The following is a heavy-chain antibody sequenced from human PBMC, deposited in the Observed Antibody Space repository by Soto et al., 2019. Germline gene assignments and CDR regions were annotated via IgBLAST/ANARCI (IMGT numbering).Heavy chain of an antibody. V-gene: IGHV4-61*01. J-gene: IGHJ3*02. Sequence: SETLSLTCAVYGGFVSSGSYYWSWIRQPPGKGLECIGEMSHSGGTHFNKSLKSRVTISVDTSKNQFSLKMSSVTAADTALYYCARVERGTATTVVDAFDIWGPGTMVTVSS. CDR2: MSHSGGT. CDR1: GGFVSSGSYY. CDR3: ARVERGTATTVVDAFDI. D-gene: IGHD1-1*01.